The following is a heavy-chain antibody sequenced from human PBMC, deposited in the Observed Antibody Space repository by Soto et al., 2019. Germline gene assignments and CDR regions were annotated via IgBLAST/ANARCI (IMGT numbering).Heavy chain of an antibody. CDR3: XXXXXXXXXXXXXX. CDR1: GGSISSGSYY. CDR2: IYYSGNT. V-gene: IGHV4-39*01. J-gene: IGHJ3*01. Sequence: QVQLQESGPGLVKPSETLSLTCTVSGGSISSGSYYWGWIRQPPGKGLEWIGSIYYSGNTYYNPSLKSRVTISVDASKNQFSLKLTSVTAAXTXXXXXXXXXXXXXXXXXXXXGQGTTVIVSS.